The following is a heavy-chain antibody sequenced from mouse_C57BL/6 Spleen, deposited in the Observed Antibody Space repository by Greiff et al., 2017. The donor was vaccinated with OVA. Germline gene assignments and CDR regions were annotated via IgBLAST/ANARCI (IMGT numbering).Heavy chain of an antibody. CDR2: IDPSDSYT. Sequence: VQLQQPGAELVMPGASVKLSCKASGYTFTSYWMHWVKQRPGQGLEWIGEIDPSDSYTKYNQKFKGKSTLTVDKSSSTAYMQLSSLTSEDSAVYYCARRETTVVAPGAYWGQGTLVTVSA. V-gene: IGHV1-69*01. D-gene: IGHD1-1*01. CDR1: GYTFTSYW. CDR3: ARRETTVVAPGAY. J-gene: IGHJ3*01.